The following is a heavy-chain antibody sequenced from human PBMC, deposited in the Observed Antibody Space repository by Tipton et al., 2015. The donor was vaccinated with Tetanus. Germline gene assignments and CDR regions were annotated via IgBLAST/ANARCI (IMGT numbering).Heavy chain of an antibody. D-gene: IGHD1-26*01. CDR1: GGSFSGYY. J-gene: IGHJ4*02. CDR3: ARQKEWELLGQFDY. V-gene: IGHV4-34*01. Sequence: TLSLTCAVYGGSFSGYYWSWIRQPPGKGLEWIGEINHSGSTNYNPSLKSRVTISVDTSKNQFSLKLSSVTAADTAVYYCARQKEWELLGQFDYWGQGTLVTVSS. CDR2: INHSGST.